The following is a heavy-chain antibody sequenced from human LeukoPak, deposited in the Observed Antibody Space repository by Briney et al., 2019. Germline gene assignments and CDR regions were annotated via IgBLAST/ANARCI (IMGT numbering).Heavy chain of an antibody. D-gene: IGHD1-1*01. CDR1: GFIVSSNH. V-gene: IGHV3-53*01. CDR3: AKASWVSNVDAVL. Sequence: PGGSLRLSCAVSGFIVSSNHMNWVRQTPRKGLEWVSVIYSGGYSGGGPFYADSVKGRFTLSRDDSRNTVYLQLNNLRVEDTAVYYCAKASWVSNVDAVLWGQGTLVTVSS. CDR2: IYSGGYSGGGP. J-gene: IGHJ4*02.